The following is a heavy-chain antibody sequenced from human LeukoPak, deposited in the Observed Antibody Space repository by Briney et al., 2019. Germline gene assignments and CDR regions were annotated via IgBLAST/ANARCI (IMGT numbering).Heavy chain of an antibody. V-gene: IGHV4-4*02. CDR2: IYHSGST. D-gene: IGHD3-9*01. CDR3: ARDGSSPYDILTGYYYYYMDV. CDR1: GGSISSSNW. J-gene: IGHJ6*03. Sequence: SGTLSLTCAVSGGSISSSNWWSWVRQPPGKGLEWIGEIYHSGSTNYNPSLKSRVTISVDKSKNQFSLKLSSVTAADTAVYYCARDGSSPYDILTGYYYYYMDVWGKGTTVTVS.